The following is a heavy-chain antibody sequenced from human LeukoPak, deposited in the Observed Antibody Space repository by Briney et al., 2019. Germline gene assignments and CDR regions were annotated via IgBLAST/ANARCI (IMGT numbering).Heavy chain of an antibody. CDR2: IKSNTDGGTA. J-gene: IGHJ4*02. V-gene: IGHV3-15*01. Sequence: SGGSLRLSCAASGFTFSSYGMHWVRQAPGKGLEWVGRIKSNTDGGTADHGTPVKGRFIISRDDSKNTLYLQMNSLKTEDTAVYYCSTVGPSGSHYPLDSWGQGTLVTVSS. CDR1: GFTFSSYG. CDR3: STVGPSGSHYPLDS. D-gene: IGHD3-10*01.